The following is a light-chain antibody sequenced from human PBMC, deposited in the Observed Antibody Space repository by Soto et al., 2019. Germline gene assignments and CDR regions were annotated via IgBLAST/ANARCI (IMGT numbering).Light chain of an antibody. J-gene: IGLJ1*01. V-gene: IGLV3-21*02. CDR1: NIGAKN. CDR2: DDG. Sequence: SYELTQPPSVSVAPGQTATITCGGENIGAKNVHWYQQRPGQAPFLVIYDDGDRPSGIPERFSGSNSGNTATLTIARVEAGDEAEYYCQVWDSTSDHYVFGNGTKVTV. CDR3: QVWDSTSDHYV.